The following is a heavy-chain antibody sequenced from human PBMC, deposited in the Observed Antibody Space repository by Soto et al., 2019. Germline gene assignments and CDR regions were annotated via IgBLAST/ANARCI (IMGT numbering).Heavy chain of an antibody. J-gene: IGHJ6*02. CDR2: ISYDGGNM. CDR1: EFSLSDHA. Sequence: QVQLVESGGGVVQPGWSLRLSCAASEFSLSDHAMHWVRQAPGKGLEWVAVISYDGGNMYYADSVKGRFTISRDRSKNTLFLQMNSLRAEDTAVYYCARGMDCSGGTCFRAGMDVWGQGTTVAVSS. CDR3: ARGMDCSGGTCFRAGMDV. V-gene: IGHV3-30-3*01. D-gene: IGHD2-15*01.